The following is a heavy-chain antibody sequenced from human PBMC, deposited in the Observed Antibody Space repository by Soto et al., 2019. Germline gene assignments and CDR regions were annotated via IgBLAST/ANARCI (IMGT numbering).Heavy chain of an antibody. CDR3: ARRVSSWYEYFQH. J-gene: IGHJ1*01. D-gene: IGHD6-13*01. Sequence: GSLRLSCAASGFTFSSYWMSWVRQAPGKGLEWVANIKQDGSEKYYVDSVKGRFTISRDNAKNSLYLQMYSLRAEDTAVYYCARRVSSWYEYFQHWGQGTLVAVSS. V-gene: IGHV3-7*03. CDR2: IKQDGSEK. CDR1: GFTFSSYW.